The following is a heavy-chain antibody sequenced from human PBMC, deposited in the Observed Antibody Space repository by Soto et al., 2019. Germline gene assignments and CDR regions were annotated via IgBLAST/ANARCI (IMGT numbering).Heavy chain of an antibody. CDR1: GDSVSSNSAA. J-gene: IGHJ6*02. D-gene: IGHD2-2*01. CDR3: ARGGVVPAAMMDYYYYGMDV. Sequence: PSQTLSLTCAISGDSVSSNSAAWNWIRQSPSRGLEWLGRTYYRSKWYNDYAVYVESRITINPDTSKNQFSLQLNSVTPEDTAVYYCARGGVVPAAMMDYYYYGMDVWGQGTTVTVSS. CDR2: TYYRSKWYN. V-gene: IGHV6-1*01.